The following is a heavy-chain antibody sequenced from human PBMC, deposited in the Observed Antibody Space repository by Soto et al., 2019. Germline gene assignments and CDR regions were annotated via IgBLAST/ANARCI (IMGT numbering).Heavy chain of an antibody. V-gene: IGHV1-3*01. CDR1: GYTFTSYA. D-gene: IGHD1-26*01. J-gene: IGHJ4*02. CDR2: INAGNGNT. CDR3: ARAQGGYSGSYRFDY. Sequence: QVQLVQSGAEVKKPGASVKVSCKASGYTFTSYAMHWVRQAPGQRLEWMGWINAGNGNTKYSQKFQGRVTITRDTPESKAYRELSSLRSEDTAVYYCARAQGGYSGSYRFDYWGQGTLVTVSS.